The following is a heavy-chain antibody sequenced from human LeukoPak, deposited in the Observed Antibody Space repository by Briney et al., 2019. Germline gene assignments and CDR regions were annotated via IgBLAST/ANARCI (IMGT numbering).Heavy chain of an antibody. CDR3: AKDESGGVVSFDS. D-gene: IGHD3-3*01. CDR1: GCTFSNYA. Sequence: LSGGSLRLSCAASGCTFSNYAMSWVRQAPGKGLHWVSAISCSGAGTYYADSVKGRFTISRDNSKNTLYLQMNSLTAKDTAVYYCAKDESGGVVSFDSWGQGTLVTVSS. V-gene: IGHV3-23*01. J-gene: IGHJ4*02. CDR2: ISCSGAGT.